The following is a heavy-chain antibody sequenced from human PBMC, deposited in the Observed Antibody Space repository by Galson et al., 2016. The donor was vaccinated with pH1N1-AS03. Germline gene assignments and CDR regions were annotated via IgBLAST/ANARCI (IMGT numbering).Heavy chain of an antibody. CDR2: INPNNGVT. D-gene: IGHD2/OR15-2a*01. J-gene: IGHJ6*02. V-gene: IGHV1-2*04. CDR1: EYIFTGFY. CDR3: ARDPRGPCSSATCATTYYFGMDV. Sequence: SVKVSCKASEYIFTGFYVHWVRQAPGQGLEWMGWINPNNGVTNYAQKFQAWVTMTGDTSISTAYLELYGLKSDDTAVYYRARDPRGPCSSATCATTYYFGMDVWGQGTTVIGAS.